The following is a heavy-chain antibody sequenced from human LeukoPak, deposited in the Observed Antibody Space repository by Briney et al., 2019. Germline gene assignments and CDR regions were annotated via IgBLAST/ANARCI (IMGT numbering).Heavy chain of an antibody. J-gene: IGHJ3*02. CDR2: IIPIFGTA. V-gene: IGHV1-69*06. CDR3: ARGPSADAFDI. Sequence: ASAKVSCKASGGTFSSYAISWVRQAPGQGLEWMGGIIPIFGTANYAQKFQGRVTITADKSTSTAYMELSSLRSEDTAVYYCARGPSADAFDIWGQGTMVTVSS. D-gene: IGHD6-19*01. CDR1: GGTFSSYA.